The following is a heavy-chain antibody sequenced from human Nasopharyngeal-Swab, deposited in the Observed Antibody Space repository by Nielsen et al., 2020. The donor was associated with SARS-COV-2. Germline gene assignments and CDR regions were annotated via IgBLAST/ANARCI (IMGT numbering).Heavy chain of an antibody. J-gene: IGHJ4*02. Sequence: ASVKVSCKASGYTFTSCSMHWVRQAPGQRLEWMGWINAGNGNTKYSQKFQGRVTITRDTSASTAYMELSSLRSEDMAVYYCALFSSSWTALYFDYWGQGTLVTVSS. D-gene: IGHD6-13*01. CDR2: INAGNGNT. V-gene: IGHV1-3*01. CDR1: GYTFTSCS. CDR3: ALFSSSWTALYFDY.